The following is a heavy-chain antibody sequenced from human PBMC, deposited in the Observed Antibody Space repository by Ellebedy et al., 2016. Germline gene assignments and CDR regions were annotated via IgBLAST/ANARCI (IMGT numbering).Heavy chain of an antibody. J-gene: IGHJ5*02. D-gene: IGHD3-3*02. V-gene: IGHV3-33*01. CDR3: ARDVDTSSHFSRFDP. Sequence: GGSLRLSCAASGFTFTHYGMHWVRQAPGKGLEWVAVMWADGHKKNYADSLQGRFTVSRDASKNTHYLQMNSLRAEDTAVYYCARDVDTSSHFSRFDPWGQGTLVTVSS. CDR1: GFTFTHYG. CDR2: MWADGHKK.